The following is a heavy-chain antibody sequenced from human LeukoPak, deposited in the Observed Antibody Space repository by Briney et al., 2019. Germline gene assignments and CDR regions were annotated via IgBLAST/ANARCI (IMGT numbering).Heavy chain of an antibody. J-gene: IGHJ5*02. CDR2: INPKSGGT. Sequence: ASVKVSCKASGYTFTGYYIHWVRQAPGQGLEWMGWINPKSGGTNYAQKFQGWVTMTRDTSISTAYVELSRLRSDDTAVYYCAREVLLWFGESGFDPWGQGTLVTVSS. CDR3: AREVLLWFGESGFDP. CDR1: GYTFTGYY. D-gene: IGHD3-10*01. V-gene: IGHV1-2*04.